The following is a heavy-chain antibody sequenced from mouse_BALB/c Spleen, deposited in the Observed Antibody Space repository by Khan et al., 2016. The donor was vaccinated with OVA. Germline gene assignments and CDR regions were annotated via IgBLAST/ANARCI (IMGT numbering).Heavy chain of an antibody. CDR2: ISYSGST. J-gene: IGHJ4*01. CDR3: ARYYYGNYYAMDY. V-gene: IGHV3-8*02. Sequence: EVKLEESGPSLVKPSQTLSLTCSVTGDSITSGYWNWIRKFPGNKLEYMGYISYSGSTYYNPSLKSRISITRDTSKNQYYLQLNSVTTEDTATYYCARYYYGNYYAMDYWGQGTSVTVSS. CDR1: GDSITSGY. D-gene: IGHD2-1*01.